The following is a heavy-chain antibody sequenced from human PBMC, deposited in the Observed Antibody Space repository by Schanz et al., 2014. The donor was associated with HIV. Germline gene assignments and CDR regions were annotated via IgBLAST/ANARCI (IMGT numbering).Heavy chain of an antibody. CDR3: ATEGGCIGSSCYKTQPPPYNWFDP. Sequence: QVRLVQSGAEVKKPGSSVKVSCKAFGGSFSTDGISWVRQAPGQGLEWMGGIIPIFGTPKYAQKFQGRVTITADESTRPTYMELSSLRFEEPAVYYCATEGGCIGSSCYKTQPPPYNWFDPWGQGTQVTVSS. J-gene: IGHJ5*02. V-gene: IGHV1-69*01. CDR2: IIPIFGTP. D-gene: IGHD2-15*01. CDR1: GGSFSTDG.